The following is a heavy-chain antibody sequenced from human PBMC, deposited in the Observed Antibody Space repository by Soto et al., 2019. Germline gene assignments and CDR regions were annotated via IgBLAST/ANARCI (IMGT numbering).Heavy chain of an antibody. CDR3: ARDLREHLYTNDYGMDV. CDR2: ISYDGSNK. V-gene: IGHV3-30-3*01. Sequence: PGGSLRLSCAASGFTFSSYAMHWVRQAPGKGLEWVAVISYDGSNKYYADSVKGRFTISRDNSKNTLYLQMNSLRAEDTAVYYCARDLREHLYTNDYGMDVWGQGTTVTVSS. D-gene: IGHD3-16*01. J-gene: IGHJ6*02. CDR1: GFTFSSYA.